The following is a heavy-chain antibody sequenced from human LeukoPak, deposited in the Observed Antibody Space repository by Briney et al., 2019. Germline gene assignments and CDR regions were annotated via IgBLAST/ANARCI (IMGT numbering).Heavy chain of an antibody. CDR1: GGSISSGGYS. Sequence: SETLSLTCAVSGGSISSGGYSWSWIRQPPGKGLEWIGYIYHSGSTYYNPSLKSRVTISVDRSKNQFSLKLSSVTAADTAVCYCARELFPGGNYFDYWGQGTLVTVSS. J-gene: IGHJ4*02. CDR3: ARELFPGGNYFDY. D-gene: IGHD2-21*01. V-gene: IGHV4-30-2*01. CDR2: IYHSGST.